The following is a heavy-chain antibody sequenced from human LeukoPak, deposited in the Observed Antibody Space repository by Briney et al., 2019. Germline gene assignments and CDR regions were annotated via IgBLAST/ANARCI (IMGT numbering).Heavy chain of an antibody. V-gene: IGHV3-64D*06. D-gene: IGHD3-22*01. Sequence: GGSLRLSCSASGFTFSSYAMHWARQAPGKGLEYVSAISSNGGSTYYADSVKGRFTISRDNSKNTLYLQMSSLRAEDTAVYYCVKTTYYYDSSGYGDYWGQGTLVTVSS. CDR3: VKTTYYYDSSGYGDY. J-gene: IGHJ4*02. CDR2: ISSNGGST. CDR1: GFTFSSYA.